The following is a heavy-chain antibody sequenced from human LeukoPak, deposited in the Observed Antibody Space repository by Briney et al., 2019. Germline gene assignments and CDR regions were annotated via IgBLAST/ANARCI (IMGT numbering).Heavy chain of an antibody. Sequence: GGSLRLSCAASEFTFSSYAMNWVRQAPGKGLEWVSAISGSGTNTYYAGFVRGRFTISRDNSNNRLYLQMNSVRAEDTAMYFCAKDTAVILTAPFDSWGQGTLVTVSS. D-gene: IGHD2-21*01. CDR1: EFTFSSYA. CDR2: ISGSGTNT. CDR3: AKDTAVILTAPFDS. J-gene: IGHJ4*02. V-gene: IGHV3-23*01.